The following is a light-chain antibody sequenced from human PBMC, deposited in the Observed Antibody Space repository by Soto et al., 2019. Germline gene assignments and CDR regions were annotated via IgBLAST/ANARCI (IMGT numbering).Light chain of an antibody. CDR3: QQYGSPLFT. V-gene: IGKV3-20*01. J-gene: IGKJ3*01. CDR2: GTS. CDR1: QSVSSKY. Sequence: EIVLTQSPGTLSLSPGERATLSCRAGQSVSSKYLAWYQQKPGQAPRVLIYGTSIRASGVPERFSGGGSGTDFTLTITRLEPEDFAVYYCQQYGSPLFTFGPGTKVDIK.